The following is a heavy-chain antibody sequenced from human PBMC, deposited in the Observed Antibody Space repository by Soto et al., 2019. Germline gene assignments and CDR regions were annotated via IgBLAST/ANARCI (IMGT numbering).Heavy chain of an antibody. V-gene: IGHV2-5*02. D-gene: IGHD2-15*01. CDR3: AHRRIGAGFFDY. CDR1: GFSLNTSGVG. CDR2: IYWDDDK. Sequence: QITLKESGPTLVKPTQTLTLTCTLSGFSLNTSGVGVGWIRQPPGKALEWLTLIYWDDDKRYSPSLRSRLTITKDTSKNQVVLTMPSMDPVDTATYSCAHRRIGAGFFDYWGQGTLVTVSS. J-gene: IGHJ4*02.